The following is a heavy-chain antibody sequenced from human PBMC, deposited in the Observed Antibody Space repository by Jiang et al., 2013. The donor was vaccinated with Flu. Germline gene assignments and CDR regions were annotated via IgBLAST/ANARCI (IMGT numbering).Heavy chain of an antibody. D-gene: IGHD2-15*01. CDR2: IYYSGST. J-gene: IGHJ3*02. CDR3: ARVGLGYCSGGSCYKSYAFDI. V-gene: IGHV4-59*01. Sequence: GKGLEWIGYIYYSGSTNXNPSLKSRVTISVDSPRTSXPLKLSSVTAADTAVYYCARVGLGYCSGGSCYKSYAFDIWGQGTMVTVSS.